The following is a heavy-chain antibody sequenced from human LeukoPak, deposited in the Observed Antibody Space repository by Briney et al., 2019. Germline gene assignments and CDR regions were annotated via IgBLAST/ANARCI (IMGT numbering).Heavy chain of an antibody. CDR2: IYYSGST. Sequence: SETLSLTCTVSGGSVSSGSYYWSWLRQPPGKGLEWIGYIYYSGSTNYNPSLKSRVTIAVDTSKNQFSLKLSSVTAADTAVYYCARDNYDVLTGETRAFDIWGQGTMVTVSS. D-gene: IGHD3-9*01. V-gene: IGHV4-61*01. CDR1: GGSVSSGSYY. J-gene: IGHJ3*02. CDR3: ARDNYDVLTGETRAFDI.